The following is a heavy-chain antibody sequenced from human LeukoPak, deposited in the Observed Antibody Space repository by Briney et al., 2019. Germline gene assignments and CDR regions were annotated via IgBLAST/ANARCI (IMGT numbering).Heavy chain of an antibody. CDR3: ARGYYGDPKYYFDY. V-gene: IGHV1-18*01. CDR1: GHTFTSYG. J-gene: IGHJ4*02. Sequence: ASVKVSCKASGHTFTSYGISWVRQAPGQGLEWMGWISAYNGNTNYAQKLQGRVTMTTDTSTSTAYMELRSLRSDDTAVYYCARGYYGDPKYYFDYWGQGTLVTVSS. CDR2: ISAYNGNT. D-gene: IGHD4-17*01.